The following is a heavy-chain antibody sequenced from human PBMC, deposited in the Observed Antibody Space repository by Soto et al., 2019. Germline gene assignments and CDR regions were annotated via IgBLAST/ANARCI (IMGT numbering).Heavy chain of an antibody. J-gene: IGHJ3*02. Sequence: SGTLSLTCTVSGGSISSGSYYWDWIRQPPGKGLEWIGNVYYSGSTKYNPSLESRVTISVDTSKNQFSLKLSSVTAADTAVYYCARQTDSYYTFDAFDIWGQGTMVTVSS. CDR1: GGSISSGSYY. V-gene: IGHV4-39*01. CDR3: ARQTDSYYTFDAFDI. CDR2: VYYSGST. D-gene: IGHD3-3*01.